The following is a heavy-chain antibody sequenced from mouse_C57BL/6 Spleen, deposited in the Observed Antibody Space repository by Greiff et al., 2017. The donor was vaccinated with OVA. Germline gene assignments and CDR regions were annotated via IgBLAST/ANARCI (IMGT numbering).Heavy chain of an antibody. CDR3: ARHDYCYDFDY. CDR1: GYTFTSYW. J-gene: IGHJ2*01. V-gene: IGHV1-61*01. D-gene: IGHD2-12*01. Sequence: QVQLQQPGAELVRPGSSVKLSCKASGYTFTSYWMDWVKQRPGQGLEWIGNIYPSDSETHYNQKFKDKATLTVDKSSSTAYMQLSSLTSEDSAVYYCARHDYCYDFDYWGQGTTLTVSS. CDR2: IYPSDSET.